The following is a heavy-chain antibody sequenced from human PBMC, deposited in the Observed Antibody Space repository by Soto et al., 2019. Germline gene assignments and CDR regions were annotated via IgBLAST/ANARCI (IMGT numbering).Heavy chain of an antibody. CDR3: AKRISGWYEIDY. CDR2: ITGSGGST. Sequence: GGSLRLSCLASGFTFSVYAMTLVRQAPGKGLEWVSAITGSGGSTYYADSVKGRFTISRDNSKNTLYLQMNSPRAEDTAVYYCAKRISGWYEIDYWGQGTLVTVSS. CDR1: GFTFSVYA. D-gene: IGHD6-19*01. J-gene: IGHJ4*02. V-gene: IGHV3-23*01.